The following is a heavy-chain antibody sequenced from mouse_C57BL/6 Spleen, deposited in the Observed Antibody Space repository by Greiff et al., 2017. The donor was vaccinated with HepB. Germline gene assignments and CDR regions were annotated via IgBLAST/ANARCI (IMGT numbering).Heavy chain of an antibody. D-gene: IGHD1-1*01. CDR2: IYPGDGDT. V-gene: IGHV1-82*01. CDR1: GYAFSSSW. Sequence: QVQLKQSGPELVKPGASVKISCKASGYAFSSSWMNWVKQRPGKGLEWIGRIYPGDGDTNYNGKFKGKATLTADKSSSPAYMQLSSLTSEDSAVYFCARSSDYYGSSYWYFDVWGTGTTVTVSS. CDR3: ARSSDYYGSSYWYFDV. J-gene: IGHJ1*03.